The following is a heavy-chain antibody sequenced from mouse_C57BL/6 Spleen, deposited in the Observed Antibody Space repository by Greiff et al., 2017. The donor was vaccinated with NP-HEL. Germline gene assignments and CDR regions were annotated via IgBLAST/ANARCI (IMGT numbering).Heavy chain of an antibody. V-gene: IGHV1-66*01. Sequence: QVQLKESGPELVKPGASVKISCKASGYSFTSYYIHWVKQRPGQGLEWIGWIYPGSGNTKYNEKFKGKATLTADTSSSTAYMQLSSLTSEDSAVYYGARADYYGSSYWFAYWGQGTLVTVSA. CDR1: GYSFTSYY. CDR2: IYPGSGNT. D-gene: IGHD1-1*01. J-gene: IGHJ3*01. CDR3: ARADYYGSSYWFAY.